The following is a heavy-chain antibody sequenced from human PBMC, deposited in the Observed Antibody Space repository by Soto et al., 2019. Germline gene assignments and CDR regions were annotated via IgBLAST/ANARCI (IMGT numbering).Heavy chain of an antibody. D-gene: IGHD6-19*01. J-gene: IGHJ4*02. CDR1: GFTFSSYA. CDR3: ARDSDWTSDY. Sequence: GSLRLSCAASGFTFSSYAMSWVRQPPGKGLEWVAHIKHDGSEKYYAASVKGRLTISRDNTKNSLYLQMNSLRDEDTAVYYCARDSDWTSDYWGLGTLVTVSS. V-gene: IGHV3-7*01. CDR2: IKHDGSEK.